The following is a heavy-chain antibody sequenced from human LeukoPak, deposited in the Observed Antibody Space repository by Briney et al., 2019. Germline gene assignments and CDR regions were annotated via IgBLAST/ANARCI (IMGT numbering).Heavy chain of an antibody. CDR2: IKQDGSEK. D-gene: IGHD6-13*01. Sequence: GGSLRLSCAASGFTVSSNYMSWVRQAPGKGLEWVANIKQDGSEKYYVDSVKGRFTISRDNAKNSLYLQMNSLRAEDTAVYYCARAAIAAARIYYYMDVWGKGTTVTVSS. CDR3: ARAAIAAARIYYYMDV. CDR1: GFTVSSNY. V-gene: IGHV3-7*01. J-gene: IGHJ6*03.